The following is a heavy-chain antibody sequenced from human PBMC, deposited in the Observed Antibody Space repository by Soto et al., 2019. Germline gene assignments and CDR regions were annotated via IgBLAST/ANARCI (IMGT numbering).Heavy chain of an antibody. CDR2: ISAYNGNT. J-gene: IGHJ4*02. CDR3: ARRGWLQWDFDY. Sequence: ASVKVSCKASGYTFTSYVISWVRQAPGQGLEWMGWISAYNGNTNYAQKLQGRVTMTTDTSTSTAYMELRSVRSDDTAVYYCARRGWLQWDFDYWGQGTLVTVSS. CDR1: GYTFTSYV. D-gene: IGHD5-12*01. V-gene: IGHV1-18*01.